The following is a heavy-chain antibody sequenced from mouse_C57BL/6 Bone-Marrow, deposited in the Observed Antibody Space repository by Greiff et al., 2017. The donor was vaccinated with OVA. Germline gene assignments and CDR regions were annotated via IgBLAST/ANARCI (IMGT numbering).Heavy chain of an antibody. CDR2: INPSNGGT. Sequence: VQLQQSGPELVKPGASVKISCKASGYTFTDYYMNWVKQSHGKSLEWIGDINPSNGGTSYNQKFKGKATLTVDKSSSTAFIELSRLRTEDSAVYYCARGEWEYDWYFDVWGTGTTVTVSS. J-gene: IGHJ1*03. CDR3: ARGEWEYDWYFDV. CDR1: GYTFTDYY. V-gene: IGHV1-26*01. D-gene: IGHD5-2*01.